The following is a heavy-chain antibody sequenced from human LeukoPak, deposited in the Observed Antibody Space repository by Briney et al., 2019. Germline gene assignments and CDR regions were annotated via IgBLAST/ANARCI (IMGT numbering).Heavy chain of an antibody. V-gene: IGHV1-18*01. CDR1: GYTFTSYG. CDR2: ISAYNGNT. J-gene: IGHJ5*02. Sequence: GESLKISCKGSGYTFTSYGISWVRQAPGQGLEWMGWISAYNGNTNYAQKLQGRVTMTTDTSTSTAYMELRSLRSDDTAVYYCARNIVLGLSPGGSNWFDPWGQGTLVTVSS. CDR3: ARNIVLGLSPGGSNWFDP. D-gene: IGHD2/OR15-2a*01.